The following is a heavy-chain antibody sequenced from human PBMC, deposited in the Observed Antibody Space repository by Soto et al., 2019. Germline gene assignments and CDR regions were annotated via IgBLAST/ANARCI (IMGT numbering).Heavy chain of an antibody. CDR1: GYSFTSYW. CDR2: IDPSDSYT. D-gene: IGHD2-2*02. CDR3: WNYCRSTSGDNYGMDV. Sequence: GESLKISCKGSGYSFTSYWISWVRQMPGKVLEWMGRIDPSDSYTNYSPSFQGHVTVSADKSISTAYLQGSSLKASDTAMYYCWNYCRSTSGDNYGMDVCGQGXTVTGS. V-gene: IGHV5-10-1*01. J-gene: IGHJ6*02.